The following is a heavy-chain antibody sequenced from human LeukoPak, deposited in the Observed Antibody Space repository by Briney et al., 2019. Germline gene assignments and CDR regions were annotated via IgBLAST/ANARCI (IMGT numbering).Heavy chain of an antibody. V-gene: IGHV1-69*10. J-gene: IGHJ4*02. CDR1: GGTFRRND. Sequence: SVKVSCKAFGGTFRRNDLTWVRQAPGQGLEWMGGFIPLLNIAHYVQKFKARVSITADESTTTAYMELRSLGSEDTAVYYCASSYSGYHYWGQGTLVTVSS. D-gene: IGHD5-12*01. CDR3: ASSYSGYHY. CDR2: FIPLLNIA.